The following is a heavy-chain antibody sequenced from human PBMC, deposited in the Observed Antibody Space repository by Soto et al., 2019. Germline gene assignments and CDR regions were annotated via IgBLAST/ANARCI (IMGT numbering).Heavy chain of an antibody. CDR1: GFNFYFAW. CDR3: TPDTLDGSGNYFRHDY. CDR2: IKSKPDDETT. D-gene: IGHD3-10*01. J-gene: IGHJ4*02. Sequence: PGGSLRLSWTAAGFNFYFAWMSWVRQAPGRGLEWVGHIKSKPDDETTDYAAPVKGRFTISRDDSERTVYLQMNSLKTEDTAVYYCTPDTLDGSGNYFRHDYWGQGTRVTVSS. V-gene: IGHV3-15*01.